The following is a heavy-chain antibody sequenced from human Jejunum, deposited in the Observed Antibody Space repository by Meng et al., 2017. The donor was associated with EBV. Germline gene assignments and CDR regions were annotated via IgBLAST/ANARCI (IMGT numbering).Heavy chain of an antibody. D-gene: IGHD1-26*01. Sequence: EGQVVESGGGLVQPGWSLGLSCAASGFTFNSYGMAWVRQAPGKGLEWVSVISDNGVRTAYADSVKGRFTISRDNSKNTLYLQMNSLRAGDTAVYYCAKEEMRVGATRAFDYWGQGALVTVSS. V-gene: IGHV3-23*04. CDR1: GFTFNSYG. CDR2: ISDNGVRT. J-gene: IGHJ4*02. CDR3: AKEEMRVGATRAFDY.